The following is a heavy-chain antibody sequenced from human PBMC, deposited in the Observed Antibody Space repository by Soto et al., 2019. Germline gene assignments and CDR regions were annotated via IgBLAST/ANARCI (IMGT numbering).Heavy chain of an antibody. V-gene: IGHV2-5*02. CDR2: IYWDDDK. CDR1: GFSLSTSGVG. J-gene: IGHJ4*02. CDR3: AHLIHLEESPPSVPYYFDY. Sequence: QITLKESGPTLVKPTQTLTLTCTFSGFSLSTSGVGVGWIRQPPGKALEWLALIYWDDDKRYSPSLKSRLTITKDTSKNQVVLTMTNMDPVDTATYYCAHLIHLEESPPSVPYYFDYWGQGTLVTVSS. D-gene: IGHD2-2*01.